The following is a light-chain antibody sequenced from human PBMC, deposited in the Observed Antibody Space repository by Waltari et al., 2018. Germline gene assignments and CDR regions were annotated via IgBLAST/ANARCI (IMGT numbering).Light chain of an antibody. J-gene: IGLJ3*02. Sequence: QSVLTQPPSVSAAPGQKVTISCSGTRSNIGNNYVSWYRQLQVTVPKLLIYETNRRPSGIPDLFSGSKSGTSATLGISGLNSGDEADYYCATWDNSLNAGVFGGGTRLTVL. CDR2: ETN. CDR3: ATWDNSLNAGV. V-gene: IGLV1-51*02. CDR1: RSNIGNNY.